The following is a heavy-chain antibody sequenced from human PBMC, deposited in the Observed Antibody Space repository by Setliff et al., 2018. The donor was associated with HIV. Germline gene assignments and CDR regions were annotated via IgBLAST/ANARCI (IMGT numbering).Heavy chain of an antibody. D-gene: IGHD2-2*02. Sequence: SVKVSCKASGGAFISHTFTWVRQAPGQGLEWMGRIIPILGIPNYAQNFQGRPTISADKSTRTAYLELSSLRSDDSAVYFCAKEQEIGSYLDPWGQGTLVTVS. CDR2: IIPILGIP. V-gene: IGHV1-69*04. CDR3: AKEQEIGSYLDP. J-gene: IGHJ5*02. CDR1: GGAFISHT.